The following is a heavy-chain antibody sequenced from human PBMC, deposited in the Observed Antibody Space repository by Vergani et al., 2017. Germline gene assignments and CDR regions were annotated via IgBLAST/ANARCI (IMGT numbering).Heavy chain of an antibody. D-gene: IGHD3-3*01. CDR3: ARDGGF. Sequence: VQLLESGGGLVQPGGSLRLSCAASGFTFSSYAISWVRQAPGQGLEWMGGIIPIFGTANYAQKFQGRVTITADESTSTAYMELSSLRSEDTAVYYCARDGGFWGQGTLVTVSS. CDR1: GFTFSSYA. V-gene: IGHV1-69*01. CDR2: IIPIFGTA. J-gene: IGHJ4*02.